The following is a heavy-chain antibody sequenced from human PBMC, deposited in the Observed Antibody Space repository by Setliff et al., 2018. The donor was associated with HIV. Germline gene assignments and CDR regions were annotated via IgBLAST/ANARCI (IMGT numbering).Heavy chain of an antibody. CDR1: GGTFSSYA. V-gene: IGHV1-69*05. CDR3: ARTGIIVGATPYYYYGMDV. CDR2: IIPIFGTA. J-gene: IGHJ6*02. D-gene: IGHD1-26*01. Sequence: SVKVSCKASGGTFSSYAISWVRQAPGQGLEWMGGIIPIFGTANYAQKFPGRVTITTDESTSTAYMELNSLRSEDTAVYYCARTGIIVGATPYYYYGMDVWGQGTTVTVSS.